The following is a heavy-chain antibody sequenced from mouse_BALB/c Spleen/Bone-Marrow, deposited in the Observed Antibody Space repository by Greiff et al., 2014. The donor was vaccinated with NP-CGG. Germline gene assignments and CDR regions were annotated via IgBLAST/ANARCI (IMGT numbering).Heavy chain of an antibody. CDR2: INPGSGGT. D-gene: IGHD3-3*01. J-gene: IGHJ4*01. CDR3: ARRDDAMDY. Sequence: VKLMESGAELVRPGTSVKVSCKASGYAFTNYLIEWVKRRPGQGLEWIGVINPGSGGTNYNEKFKGKATLTADKSSSTAYMQLSSLTSDDSAVYFCARRDDAMDYWGQGTSVTVSS. V-gene: IGHV1-54*03. CDR1: GYAFTNYL.